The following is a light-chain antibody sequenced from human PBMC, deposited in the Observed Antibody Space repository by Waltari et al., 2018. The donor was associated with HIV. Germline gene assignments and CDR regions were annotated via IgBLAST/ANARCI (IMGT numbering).Light chain of an antibody. CDR3: QQYGSSIT. CDR2: GAS. V-gene: IGKV3-20*01. Sequence: EIVLTQSPGTLSLSPGERATLSCRASQSVSSSYLAWYQQKPGQAPRILIYGASSRGTGIPDRFSGSGSGTDFTLTIRRLEPEDFAVYYCQQYGSSITFGQGTRLEIK. CDR1: QSVSSSY. J-gene: IGKJ5*01.